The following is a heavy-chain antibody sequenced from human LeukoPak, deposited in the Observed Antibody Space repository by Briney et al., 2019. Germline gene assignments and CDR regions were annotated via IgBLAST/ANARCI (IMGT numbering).Heavy chain of an antibody. Sequence: GGSLRLSCAASGFTFTKVWMSWVRQAPGKGLEWIGRIKSKRDGGTTDYAAPVKGRFTISRDDSKNTLYLQMNSLKTEDTAVYYCTTDQLDLITTAVIDSSRRVDDAFDIWGQGTMVTVSS. CDR3: TTDQLDLITTAVIDSSRRVDDAFDI. CDR2: IKSKRDGGTT. V-gene: IGHV3-15*01. CDR1: GFTFTKVW. D-gene: IGHD3-22*01. J-gene: IGHJ3*02.